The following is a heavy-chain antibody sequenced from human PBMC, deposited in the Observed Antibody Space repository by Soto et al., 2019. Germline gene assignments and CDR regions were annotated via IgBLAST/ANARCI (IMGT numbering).Heavy chain of an antibody. CDR2: IYTSGST. V-gene: IGHV4-4*07. CDR1: GGSISSYY. Sequence: SETLSLTCTVPGGSISSYYWSWIRQPAGKGLEWIGRIYTSGSTNYNPSLKSRVTMSVDTSKNQFSLKLSSVTAADTAVYYCAREREGPITYYYDSSGYFLDYWGQGTLVTVSS. J-gene: IGHJ4*02. CDR3: AREREGPITYYYDSSGYFLDY. D-gene: IGHD3-22*01.